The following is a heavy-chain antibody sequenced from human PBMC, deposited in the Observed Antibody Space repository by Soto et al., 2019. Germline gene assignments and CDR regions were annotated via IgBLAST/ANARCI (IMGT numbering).Heavy chain of an antibody. J-gene: IGHJ4*02. V-gene: IGHV4-34*01. Sequence: SETLSLTCAVYGGSFSGYYWSWIRQPPGKGLEWIGEINHSGSTNYNPSLESRVTISVDTSKNQFSLKLSSVTAADTAVYYCARAGVKNRKVRGVMLDYWGQGTLVTVSS. CDR2: INHSGST. CDR3: ARAGVKNRKVRGVMLDY. D-gene: IGHD3-10*01. CDR1: GGSFSGYY.